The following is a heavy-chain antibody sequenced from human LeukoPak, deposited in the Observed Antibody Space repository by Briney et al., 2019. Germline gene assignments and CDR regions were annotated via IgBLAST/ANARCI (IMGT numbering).Heavy chain of an antibody. CDR1: GFTFNNYA. CDR2: ITNSGGAT. CDR3: VKYSRYFDY. D-gene: IGHD2-15*01. J-gene: IGHJ4*02. V-gene: IGHV3-23*01. Sequence: GGSLRPSCEASGFTFNNYAMSWVRQAPGKGPDWVSTITNSGGATYYADSVKGRFTISRGNSQKTLYLKMNSLRAEDTAVYYCVKYSRYFDYWGQGTLVTVSS.